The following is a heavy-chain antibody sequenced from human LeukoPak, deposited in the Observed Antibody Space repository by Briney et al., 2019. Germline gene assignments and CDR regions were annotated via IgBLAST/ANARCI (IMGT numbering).Heavy chain of an antibody. D-gene: IGHD3-10*01. CDR2: LSVSGAST. CDR1: GFTFSTYA. J-gene: IGHJ4*02. V-gene: IGHV3-23*01. Sequence: PGGSLRLSCAASGFTFSTYAMSWVRQAPGKGLEWVSSLSVSGASTFYADSVKGRFTISRDNSKNTLYLQMNSLRAEDTAVYYCAKRSRYGDYYFDYWGQETLVTVSS. CDR3: AKRSRYGDYYFDY.